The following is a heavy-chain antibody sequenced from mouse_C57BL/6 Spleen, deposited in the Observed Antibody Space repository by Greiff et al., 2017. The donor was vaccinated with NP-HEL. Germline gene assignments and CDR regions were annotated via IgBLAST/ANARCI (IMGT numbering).Heavy chain of an antibody. CDR1: GYTFTDYY. CDR3: AREYYSNYIDY. D-gene: IGHD2-5*01. Sequence: QVQLQQSGAELVRPGASVKLSCKASGYTFTDYYINWVKQRPGQGLEWIARIYPGSGNTYYNEKFKGNATLTAEKSSSTAYMQLSSLTSEDSAVYFCAREYYSNYIDYWGQGTTLTVSS. V-gene: IGHV1-76*01. CDR2: IYPGSGNT. J-gene: IGHJ2*01.